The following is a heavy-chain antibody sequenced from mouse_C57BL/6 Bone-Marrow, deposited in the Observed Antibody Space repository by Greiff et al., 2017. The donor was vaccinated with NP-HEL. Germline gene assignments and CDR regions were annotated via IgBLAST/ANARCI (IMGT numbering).Heavy chain of an antibody. V-gene: IGHV1-39*01. Sequence: VHVKQSGPELVKPGASVKISCKASGYSFTDYNMNWVKQSNGKSLEWIGVINPNYGTTSYNQKFKGKATLTVDQSSSTAYMQLNSLTSEDSAVYYCARSRAASNPAWFAYWGQGTLVTVSA. J-gene: IGHJ3*01. CDR2: INPNYGTT. D-gene: IGHD2-5*01. CDR3: ARSRAASNPAWFAY. CDR1: GYSFTDYN.